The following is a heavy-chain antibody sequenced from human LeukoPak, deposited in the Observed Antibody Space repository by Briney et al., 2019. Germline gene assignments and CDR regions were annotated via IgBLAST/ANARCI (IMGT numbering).Heavy chain of an antibody. J-gene: IGHJ4*02. Sequence: SETLSLTCTVSGGSISSSSYYWGWIRQPPGKGLEWIGSIYYSGSTYYNPSLKSRVTISVDTSKNQFSLKLSSVTAADTAVYYCATRVVIIGGFDYWGQGTLVTVSS. D-gene: IGHD3-3*01. V-gene: IGHV4-39*01. CDR1: GGSISSSSYY. CDR2: IYYSGST. CDR3: ATRVVIIGGFDY.